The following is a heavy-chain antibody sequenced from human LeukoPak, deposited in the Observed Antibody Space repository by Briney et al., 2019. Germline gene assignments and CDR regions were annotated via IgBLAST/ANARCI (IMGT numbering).Heavy chain of an antibody. CDR2: IYYSGST. D-gene: IGHD3-22*01. CDR1: GGSISSYY. Sequence: PSETLSLTCAVSGGSISSYYWSWIRQPPGKGLEWIGYIYYSGSTNYNPSLKSRVTISVDTSKNQFSLKLSSVTAADTAVYYCASGYYDSSGFDYWGQGTLVTVSS. J-gene: IGHJ4*02. V-gene: IGHV4-59*01. CDR3: ASGYYDSSGFDY.